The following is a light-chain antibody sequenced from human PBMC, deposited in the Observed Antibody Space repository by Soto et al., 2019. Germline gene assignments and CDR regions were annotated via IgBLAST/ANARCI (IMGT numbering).Light chain of an antibody. J-gene: IGKJ1*01. V-gene: IGKV3-20*01. CDR2: GAS. Sequence: EIVLTQSPGSLSLSPGEGATLSCRASQSVSSSYLAWYQQKPGQAPRLLIYGASSRATGIPDRFSGSGSGTDFTLTISRLEPEDFVVYYCQQYGSSPVTFGQGTKVEI. CDR1: QSVSSSY. CDR3: QQYGSSPVT.